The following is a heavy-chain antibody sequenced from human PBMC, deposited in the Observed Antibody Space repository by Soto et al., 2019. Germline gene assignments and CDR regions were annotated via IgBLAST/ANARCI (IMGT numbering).Heavy chain of an antibody. CDR2: ISGGGGST. Sequence: EVQLLESGEDLVQPGGSLRLSCAASGFSFSSYGMSWVRQAPGKGLEWVSSISGGGGSTYYADSVKGRFTISRDNSKKTLYLQMNSLKVEDTAVYYCAKRSPVSTYYFDYWGQGTLVTVSS. V-gene: IGHV3-23*01. J-gene: IGHJ4*02. CDR3: AKRSPVSTYYFDY. CDR1: GFSFSSYG.